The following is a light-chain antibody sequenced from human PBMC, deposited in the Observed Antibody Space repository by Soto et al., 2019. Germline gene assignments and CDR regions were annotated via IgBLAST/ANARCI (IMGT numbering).Light chain of an antibody. V-gene: IGKV1-5*01. Sequence: DIQMTQSPSTLSASVGDGVTITCRASQNISVWLAWYQQRPGKAPKFLIYDASNLETGVSSRFSGSGSGTEFTLTIRSLQPDDFATYYCQQYYTLPLTFGGGTRVEIK. CDR1: QNISVW. CDR2: DAS. CDR3: QQYYTLPLT. J-gene: IGKJ4*01.